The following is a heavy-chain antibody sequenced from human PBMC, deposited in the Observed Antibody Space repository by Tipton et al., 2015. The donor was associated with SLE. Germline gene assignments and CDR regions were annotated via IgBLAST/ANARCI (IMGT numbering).Heavy chain of an antibody. Sequence: TLSLTCTVSGGSISSYYWGWIRQPPGKGLEWIGSIYHSGSTYYNPSLKSRVTISVDTSKNQFSLKLSSVTAADTAVYYCARDRGSWRPEYFQHWGQGTLVTVSS. J-gene: IGHJ1*01. V-gene: IGHV4-38-2*02. CDR3: ARDRGSWRPEYFQH. CDR2: IYHSGST. D-gene: IGHD1-26*01. CDR1: GGSISSYY.